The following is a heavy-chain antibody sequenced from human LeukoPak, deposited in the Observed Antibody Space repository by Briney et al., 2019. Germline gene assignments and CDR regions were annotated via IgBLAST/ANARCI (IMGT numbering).Heavy chain of an antibody. Sequence: PLRALRLSSAASGFTLSNYWMHGVRQALGRRLWCGSRIKSDVRSTNYADSVKGRFTTSRENAKNTLYMQMNSLRAEDTALYYCTRILVGGNRAFDIWGQGTMATVSS. CDR1: GFTLSNYW. V-gene: IGHV3-74*01. J-gene: IGHJ3*02. CDR3: TRILVGGNRAFDI. D-gene: IGHD2-21*01. CDR2: IKSDVRST.